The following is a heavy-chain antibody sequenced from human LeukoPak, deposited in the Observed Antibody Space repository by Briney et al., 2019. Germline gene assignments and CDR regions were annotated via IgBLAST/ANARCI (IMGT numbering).Heavy chain of an antibody. CDR3: AKDLMRNRWFGES. D-gene: IGHD3-10*01. J-gene: IGHJ5*02. V-gene: IGHV3-30*02. CDR2: VRYDGNDK. CDR1: GFTFSYYG. Sequence: GGSLRLSCAASGFTFSYYGMYWVRQAPGKRLEWVAFVRYDGNDKYYADSVKGRFTISRDNFKNTLYLQMNSLTPEDTAAYYCAKDLMRNRWFGESWGQGTLVTVSS.